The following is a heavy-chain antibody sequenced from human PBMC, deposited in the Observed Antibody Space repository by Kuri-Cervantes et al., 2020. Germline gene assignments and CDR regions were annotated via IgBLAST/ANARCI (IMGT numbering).Heavy chain of an antibody. Sequence: LSLTCAASGFTFTHYWMNWVRQAPGKGLEWVANIKEDGSQQNYVDSVRGRFTISRDNAKNSLYLQVTSLTAEDTAIYYCARAGAINTVDFWGRGTLVTVSS. CDR1: GFTFTHYW. V-gene: IGHV3-7*01. CDR2: IKEDGSQQ. CDR3: ARAGAINTVDF. D-gene: IGHD5-24*01. J-gene: IGHJ4*02.